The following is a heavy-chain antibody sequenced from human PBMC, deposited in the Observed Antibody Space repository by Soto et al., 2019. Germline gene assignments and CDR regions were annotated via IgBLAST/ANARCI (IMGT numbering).Heavy chain of an antibody. J-gene: IGHJ6*02. D-gene: IGHD3-22*01. CDR3: ARDELDYYDSSGYYGPYYYYGMDV. V-gene: IGHV1-69*06. CDR2: IIPIFGTA. Sequence: ASVKVSCKASGGTFSSYSISWVLQAPGQGLEWMGGIIPIFGTANYAQKFQGRVTITADKSTSTAYMELSSLRSEDTAVYYCARDELDYYDSSGYYGPYYYYGMDVWGQGTTVTVSS. CDR1: GGTFSSYS.